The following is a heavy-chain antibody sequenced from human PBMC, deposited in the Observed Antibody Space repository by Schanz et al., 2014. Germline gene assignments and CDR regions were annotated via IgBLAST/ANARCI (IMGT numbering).Heavy chain of an antibody. D-gene: IGHD5-12*01. CDR1: GYTFTVYY. J-gene: IGHJ4*02. V-gene: IGHV1-2*02. CDR2: INPNSGAT. CDR3: ARVTTGYDS. Sequence: QVQLVPSGAEVKKPGASVKVSCKASGYTFTVYYMHWVRQAPGQGLEWLGWINPNSGATSSAQKFQGRVTTTRDTSSSTVYMQLSSLTSDDTAIYYCARVTTGYDSWGQGTLVTVSS.